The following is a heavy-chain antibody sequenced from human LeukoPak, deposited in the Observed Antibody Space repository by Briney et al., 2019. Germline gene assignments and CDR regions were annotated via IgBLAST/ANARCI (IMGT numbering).Heavy chain of an antibody. CDR1: GFTFSSYE. Sequence: GGSLRLSCAASGFTFSSYEMNWVRQASGKGLEWVSYISSSGSTIYYADSVKGRFTISRDNAKNSLYLQMNSLRAEDTAVYYCAGRPTKAYCSGGSCYFDYWGQGTLVTVSS. CDR3: AGRPTKAYCSGGSCYFDY. V-gene: IGHV3-48*03. CDR2: ISSSGSTI. J-gene: IGHJ4*02. D-gene: IGHD2-15*01.